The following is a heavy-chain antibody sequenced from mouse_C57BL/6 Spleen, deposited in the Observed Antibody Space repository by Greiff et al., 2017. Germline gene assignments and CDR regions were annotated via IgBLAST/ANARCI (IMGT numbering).Heavy chain of an antibody. CDR3: ASYSNYGVDY. V-gene: IGHV14-2*01. CDR1: GFNIKDYY. D-gene: IGHD2-5*01. J-gene: IGHJ2*01. Sequence: VQLQQSGAELVKPGASVKLSCTASGFNIKDYYMHWVKQRTEQGLEWIGRIDPEDGETKYAPKFQGKATITADTSSNTAYLQLSSLTSEDSAVYYCASYSNYGVDYWGQGTTLTVSS. CDR2: IDPEDGET.